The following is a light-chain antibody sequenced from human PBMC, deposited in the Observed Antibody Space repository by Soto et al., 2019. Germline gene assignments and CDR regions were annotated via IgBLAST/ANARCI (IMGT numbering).Light chain of an antibody. V-gene: IGKV1-5*03. J-gene: IGKJ2*01. CDR2: KAS. CDR1: QDINIW. CDR3: QQSSSDPNT. Sequence: DIQMTQSPSTLSASVGDRVTITCRASQDINIWLAWYQQKPGKAPKLLIYKASTLERGVPSRFIGSGSGTDFTLAISRLQPDDFATNSCQQSSSDPNTFGQGTRLDI.